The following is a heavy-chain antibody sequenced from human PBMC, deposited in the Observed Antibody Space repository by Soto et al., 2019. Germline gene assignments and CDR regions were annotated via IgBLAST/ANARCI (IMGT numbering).Heavy chain of an antibody. CDR2: ISYDGSNK. J-gene: IGHJ6*02. V-gene: IGHV3-30*18. Sequence: GGSLRLSCAASGFTFSSYGMHWVRQAPGKGLEWVAVISYDGSNKYYADSVKGRFTISRDNSKNTLYLQMNSLRAEDTAVYYCAKDRNPYDFWSARDYYYGMDVWGQGTTVTVSS. D-gene: IGHD3-3*01. CDR1: GFTFSSYG. CDR3: AKDRNPYDFWSARDYYYGMDV.